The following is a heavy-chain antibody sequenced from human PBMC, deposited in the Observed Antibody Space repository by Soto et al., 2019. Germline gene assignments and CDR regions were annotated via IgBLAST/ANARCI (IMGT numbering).Heavy chain of an antibody. V-gene: IGHV3-21*01. CDR1: GFTFRSYT. J-gene: IGHJ6*02. Sequence: EVQLVESGGGLVKPGGSLRLSCAASGFTFRSYTMNWVRQAPGKGLEWVSSIRSSGNYMYYADSVKGRFTISRDNAKNSLFLQMNSLRAEDTAVYYCARESTYYYGMDVWGQGTTVTVSS. CDR3: ARESTYYYGMDV. CDR2: IRSSGNYM.